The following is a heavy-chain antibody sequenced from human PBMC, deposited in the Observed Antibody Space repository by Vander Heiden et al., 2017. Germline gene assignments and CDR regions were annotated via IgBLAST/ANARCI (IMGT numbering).Heavy chain of an antibody. CDR2: IIPICGTA. J-gene: IGHJ3*02. CDR1: GGTFSSYA. Sequence: QVQLVQSGAEVKKPGSSVKVSCKASGGTFSSYAISWVRQAPGQGLEWMGGIIPICGTANYAQKFQGRVTITADESTSTAYMELSSLRSEDTAVYYCARGRYYYDSSGYYYVHDAFDIWGQGTMVTVSS. CDR3: ARGRYYYDSSGYYYVHDAFDI. V-gene: IGHV1-69*01. D-gene: IGHD3-22*01.